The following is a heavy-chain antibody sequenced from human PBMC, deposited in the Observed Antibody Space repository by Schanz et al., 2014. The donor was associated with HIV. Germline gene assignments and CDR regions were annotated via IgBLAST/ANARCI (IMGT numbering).Heavy chain of an antibody. CDR1: GFTFNNYA. J-gene: IGHJ4*02. CDR2: LSGSGDRT. V-gene: IGHV3-23*01. CDR3: AKPEYDSSGNSQTHFDY. D-gene: IGHD3-22*01. Sequence: DVQLLDSGGGLVQPGGSLRLSCIASGFTFNNYAMTWVRQAPGKGLEWLSTLSGSGDRTYYADSVKGRVTISRDNSKNTLYLQMNSLRVEDTAVYYCAKPEYDSSGNSQTHFDYWGQGTLVSVSS.